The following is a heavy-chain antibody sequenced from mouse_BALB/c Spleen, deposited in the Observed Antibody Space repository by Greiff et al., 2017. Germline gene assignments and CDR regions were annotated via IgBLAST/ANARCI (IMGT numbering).Heavy chain of an antibody. D-gene: IGHD3-2*01. J-gene: IGHJ3*01. CDR1: GFTFSSYA. V-gene: IGHV5-9-3*01. Sequence: EVQRVESGGGFVKPGGSVKLSCAASGFTFSSYAMSWVRQTPEQRLEWVATISSGGSYTYYPDSVKGRSTISGDKSKNTGYLQMSRLRSEDTAMYYCAGRDSSGHFAVWGEGTLVTVSA. CDR2: ISSGGSYT. CDR3: AGRDSSGHFAV.